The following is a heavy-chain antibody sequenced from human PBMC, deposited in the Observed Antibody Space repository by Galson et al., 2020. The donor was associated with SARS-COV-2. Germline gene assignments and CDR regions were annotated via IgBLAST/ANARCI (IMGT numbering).Heavy chain of an antibody. CDR1: GGSMRSHY. CDR3: ARFLTGGGGDWFDP. Sequence: SETLSLTCTISGGSMRSHYWSWIRQPPGKGLEWIGYIYYTGTTKYKPPLKSRVTMSVDTSRNQFSLKLSSVTAADTAVYYCARFLTGGGGDWFDPWGQGTLVIVSS. V-gene: IGHV4-59*08. D-gene: IGHD3-9*01. J-gene: IGHJ5*02. CDR2: IYYTGTT.